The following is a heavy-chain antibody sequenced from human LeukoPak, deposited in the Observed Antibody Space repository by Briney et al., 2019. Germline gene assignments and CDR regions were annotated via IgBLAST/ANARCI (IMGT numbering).Heavy chain of an antibody. V-gene: IGHV4-4*02. D-gene: IGHD3-10*01. CDR1: GGSISSSNW. CDR2: IYHSGST. J-gene: IGHJ4*02. CDR3: AREGNTMVRGVN. Sequence: PSETLSLICAVSGGSISSSNWWSWVRQPPGKGLEWIGEIYHSGSTNYNPSLKSRVTISVDKSKNQFSLKLSSVTAADTAVYYCAREGNTMVRGVNWGQGTLVTVSS.